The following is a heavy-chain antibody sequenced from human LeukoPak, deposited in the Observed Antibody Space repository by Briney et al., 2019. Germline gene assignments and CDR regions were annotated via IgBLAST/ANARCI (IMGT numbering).Heavy chain of an antibody. D-gene: IGHD4-17*01. Sequence: TGGSLRLSCAASGFTFRSYAMHWVRQAPGKGLEWVAVISYDGSNKYYADSVKGRFTISRDNSKSTLYLQMNSLRAEDTAVYYCAREDYGEIRFDYWGQGTLVTVSS. CDR3: AREDYGEIRFDY. V-gene: IGHV3-30-3*01. J-gene: IGHJ4*02. CDR2: ISYDGSNK. CDR1: GFTFRSYA.